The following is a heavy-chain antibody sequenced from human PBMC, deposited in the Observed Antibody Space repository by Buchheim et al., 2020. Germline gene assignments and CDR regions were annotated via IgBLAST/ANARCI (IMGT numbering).Heavy chain of an antibody. Sequence: EVQLVESGGTLVQPGGSLRLSCVGSGFSFSSYSMSWVRQAPGKGLEWVSYISSSDSPMYNGDSVEGRFTISRDDAKNSVYPQMNSLRDEDTAIYYCARQEQGYCSSISCYSVGRFQYYFDYWGQGTL. J-gene: IGHJ4*02. CDR1: GFSFSSYS. CDR3: ARQEQGYCSSISCYSVGRFQYYFDY. V-gene: IGHV3-48*02. CDR2: ISSSDSPM. D-gene: IGHD2-2*01.